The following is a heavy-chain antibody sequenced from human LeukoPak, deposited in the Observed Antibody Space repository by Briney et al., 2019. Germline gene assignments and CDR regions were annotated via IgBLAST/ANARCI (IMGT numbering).Heavy chain of an antibody. D-gene: IGHD3-10*01. CDR2: INAGNGYT. CDR3: ARDLRRGGPSDY. V-gene: IGHV1-3*01. J-gene: IGHJ4*02. CDR1: GYTFTSYA. Sequence: ASVKVSCKASGYTFTSYAMHWVRQAPGQRLEWMGWINAGNGYTKYAQKLQGRVTMTTDASRSTAYMELRSLRSDDTAVYYCARDLRRGGPSDYWGQGTLVTVSS.